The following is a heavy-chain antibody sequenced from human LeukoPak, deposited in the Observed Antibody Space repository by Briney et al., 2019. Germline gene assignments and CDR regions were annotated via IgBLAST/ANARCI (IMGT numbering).Heavy chain of an antibody. D-gene: IGHD6-13*01. Sequence: GASVKVSCKASGYTFTSYGISWVRQAPGQGLEWTGWISAYNGNTNYAQKLQGRVTMTTDTSTSTAYMELRSLRSDDTAVYYCARDDRIAAAGKGLDYWGQGTLVTVSS. CDR1: GYTFTSYG. CDR2: ISAYNGNT. CDR3: ARDDRIAAAGKGLDY. V-gene: IGHV1-18*01. J-gene: IGHJ4*02.